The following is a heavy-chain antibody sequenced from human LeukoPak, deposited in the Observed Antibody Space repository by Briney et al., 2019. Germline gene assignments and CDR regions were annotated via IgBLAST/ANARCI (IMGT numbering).Heavy chain of an antibody. J-gene: IGHJ4*02. Sequence: GGSLRLSCAASGFTFSSYAVSWVRQAPGKGLEWVSAISGSGGSTYYADSVKGRFTISRDNSKNTLYLQMNSLRAEDTAVYYCAKDQTIFGVVQDQYFDYWGQGTLVTVSS. V-gene: IGHV3-23*01. CDR2: ISGSGGST. D-gene: IGHD3-3*01. CDR3: AKDQTIFGVVQDQYFDY. CDR1: GFTFSSYA.